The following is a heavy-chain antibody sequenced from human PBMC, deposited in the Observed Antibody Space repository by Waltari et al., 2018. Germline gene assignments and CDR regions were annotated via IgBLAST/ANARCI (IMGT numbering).Heavy chain of an antibody. D-gene: IGHD1-26*01. J-gene: IGHJ3*02. CDR2: ISSSSSTI. CDR1: GFTFSSYS. Sequence: EVQLVESGGGLVQPGGSLRLSCAASGFTFSSYSMNWVRQAPGKGLEGVSYISSSSSTIYYADSAKGRFTSSRENAKNSLYLQMNSLRAEDTAVYYCARQNRATADAFDIWGQGTMVIVSS. V-gene: IGHV3-48*01. CDR3: ARQNRATADAFDI.